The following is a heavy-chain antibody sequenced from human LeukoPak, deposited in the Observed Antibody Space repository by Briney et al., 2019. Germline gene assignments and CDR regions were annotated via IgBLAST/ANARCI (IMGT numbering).Heavy chain of an antibody. V-gene: IGHV4-59*12. J-gene: IGHJ3*02. CDR1: GGSIRTYY. Sequence: NSSETLSLTCTLSGGSIRTYYWSWIRQPPGKGLEWIGYIYYSGSSGYNPSLKSRGTISVDTSKNQFSLKLSSVTAADTAVYYCARGSITVVPAFDIWGQGTMVTVSS. CDR3: ARGSITVVPAFDI. CDR2: IYYSGSS. D-gene: IGHD3-3*01.